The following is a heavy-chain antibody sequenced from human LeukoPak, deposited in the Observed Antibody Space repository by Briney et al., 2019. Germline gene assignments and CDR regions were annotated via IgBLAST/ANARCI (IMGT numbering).Heavy chain of an antibody. D-gene: IGHD1-26*01. CDR1: GGSISSSSYY. J-gene: IGHJ3*02. Sequence: PSETLSLTCTVSGGSISSSSYYWGWIRQPPGKGLEWIGYIYNSGSTNYNPSLKSRVTISVDTSKNQFSLKLSSVAAADTAVYYCARDRIWYSGSYAPDAFDIWGQGTMVTVSS. V-gene: IGHV4-61*05. CDR2: IYNSGST. CDR3: ARDRIWYSGSYAPDAFDI.